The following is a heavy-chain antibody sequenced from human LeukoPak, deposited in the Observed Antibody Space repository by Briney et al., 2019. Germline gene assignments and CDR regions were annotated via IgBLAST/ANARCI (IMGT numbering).Heavy chain of an antibody. CDR2: ISPTGGTT. CDR1: GFSFSGHW. J-gene: IGHJ4*02. D-gene: IGHD6-13*01. Sequence: GGSLRLSCAASGFSFSGHWMHWARQLPGKGLVWVSRISPTGGTTSYADSVKGRFTVSRDNAKNTLYLQVNNLRAEDTAVYYCARGPSSNWSGLDFWGQGTLLTVSS. CDR3: ARGPSSNWSGLDF. V-gene: IGHV3-74*01.